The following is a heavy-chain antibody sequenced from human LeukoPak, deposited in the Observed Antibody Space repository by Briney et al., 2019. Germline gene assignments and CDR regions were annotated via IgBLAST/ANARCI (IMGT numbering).Heavy chain of an antibody. CDR3: ARRLVDSGASQVSGR. J-gene: IGHJ4*02. CDR1: GGSFNGYY. Sequence: SETLSLTCAVYGGSFNGYYWSWIRQSPGEGLEWIGEINDSGVTNCNPSLESRVILSVDTSKNQFSLRLSSVTAADTAVYYCARRLVDSGASQVSGRWGQGTLVTVSS. CDR2: INDSGVT. V-gene: IGHV4-34*01. D-gene: IGHD2-15*01.